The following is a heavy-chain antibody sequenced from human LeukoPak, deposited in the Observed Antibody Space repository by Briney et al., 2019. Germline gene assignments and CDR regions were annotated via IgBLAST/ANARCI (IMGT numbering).Heavy chain of an antibody. CDR2: INHSGST. Sequence: SETLSLTCAVYGGSLSGYYWSCIRQPPGKGLEWIGEINHSGSTNYNPSLKSRVTISVDTSKNQFSLKLSSVTAADTAVYYRARRPRVATTYKYFDYWGQGTLVTVSS. CDR3: ARRPRVATTYKYFDY. J-gene: IGHJ4*02. D-gene: IGHD5-12*01. V-gene: IGHV4-34*01. CDR1: GGSLSGYY.